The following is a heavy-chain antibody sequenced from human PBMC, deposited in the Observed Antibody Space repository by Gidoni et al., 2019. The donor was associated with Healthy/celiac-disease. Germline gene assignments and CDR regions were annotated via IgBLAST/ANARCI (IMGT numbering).Heavy chain of an antibody. Sequence: EVRLVESGGGVVRPGGSLRRSCAAAGFTFDASGRSWVRQASGQGLEWVEGINWNGGSTGYADSVKGRFTSSRDNAKNSLYLQMNSLRAEDTALYYCARDRGRNDYVWGSYPFDYWGQGTLVTVSS. CDR3: ARDRGRNDYVWGSYPFDY. CDR2: INWNGGST. V-gene: IGHV3-20*04. J-gene: IGHJ4*02. CDR1: GFTFDASG. D-gene: IGHD3-16*01.